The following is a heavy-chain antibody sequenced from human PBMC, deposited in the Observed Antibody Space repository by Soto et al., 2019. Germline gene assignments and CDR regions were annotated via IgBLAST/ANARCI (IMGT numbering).Heavy chain of an antibody. J-gene: IGHJ6*02. CDR3: TRHGVDYGDHYYYYGMDV. Sequence: EVQLVESGGGLVQPGGSLKLSCAASGFTFSGSAMHWVRQASGKGLEWVGRIRSKANSYATAYAASVKGRFTISRDDSKNTAYLQMHSLKTEDTAVYYCTRHGVDYGDHYYYYGMDVWGQGTTVTVSS. V-gene: IGHV3-73*02. CDR1: GFTFSGSA. D-gene: IGHD4-17*01. CDR2: IRSKANSYAT.